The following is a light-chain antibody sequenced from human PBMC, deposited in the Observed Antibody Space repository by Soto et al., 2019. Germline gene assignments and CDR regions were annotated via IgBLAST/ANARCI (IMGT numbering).Light chain of an antibody. CDR1: SSDVGTYDF. J-gene: IGLJ2*01. CDR3: AAWDDSLSGPV. CDR2: DVS. Sequence: QSVLTQPRSVSGSPGQSVTISCTGTSSDVGTYDFVSWYQQHPGKAPRLMIFDVSERPSGVPDRFSGSKSGNTASLAISGLRSEDEGDYHCAAWDDSLSGPVFGGGTKVTVL. V-gene: IGLV2-11*01.